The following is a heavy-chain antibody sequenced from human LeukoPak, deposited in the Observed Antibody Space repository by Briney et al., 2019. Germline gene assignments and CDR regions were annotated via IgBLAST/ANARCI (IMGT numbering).Heavy chain of an antibody. J-gene: IGHJ4*02. D-gene: IGHD3-22*01. CDR2: IYTSGST. Sequence: PSQTLSLTCTVSGGSISSGSYYWSWIRQPAGKGLEWIGRIYTSGSTNYNPSLKSRVTISVDTSKNQFSLKLSSVTAADTAVYYCARDLYYYDSSGYWSGFDYWGQGTLVTVSS. CDR1: GGSISSGSYY. CDR3: ARDLYYYDSSGYWSGFDY. V-gene: IGHV4-61*02.